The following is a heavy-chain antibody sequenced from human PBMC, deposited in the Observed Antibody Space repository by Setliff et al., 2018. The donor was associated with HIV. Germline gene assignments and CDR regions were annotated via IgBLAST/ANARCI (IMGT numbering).Heavy chain of an antibody. J-gene: IGHJ5*02. Sequence: SETLSLTCTVSGGSISSGSYYWGWIRQPAGKGLEWIGRIYGSGSTTFNPSLKSRVTISIDMSKNQFSLKMGSVTAADTAVYYCVRDRGWNWGGWFDPWGQGALVTVSS. V-gene: IGHV4-61*02. D-gene: IGHD1-7*01. CDR3: VRDRGWNWGGWFDP. CDR2: IYGSGST. CDR1: GGSISSGSYY.